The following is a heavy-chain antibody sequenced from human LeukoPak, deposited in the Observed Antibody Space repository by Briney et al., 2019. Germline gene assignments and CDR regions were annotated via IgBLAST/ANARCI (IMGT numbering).Heavy chain of an antibody. Sequence: PGGSLRLSCAASGFTFSSYAMSWVRQVPGKGLEWVSSISASGGVTHYADSVKGRFTISRDNSKSTLYLQRSSLRAEDTAVYYCARGRATYCFDYWGQGTLVTVSS. CDR3: ARGRATYCFDY. D-gene: IGHD2-21*01. CDR2: ISASGGVT. V-gene: IGHV3-23*01. CDR1: GFTFSSYA. J-gene: IGHJ4*02.